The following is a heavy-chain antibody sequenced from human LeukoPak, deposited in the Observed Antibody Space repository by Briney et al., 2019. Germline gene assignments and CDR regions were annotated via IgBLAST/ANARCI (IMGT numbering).Heavy chain of an antibody. V-gene: IGHV3-23*01. J-gene: IGHJ4*02. Sequence: GGSLRLSCAGSGFTFSNSDMSWVRQAPGKGLEWVATINTSGGTTYYADSVKGQFTISRDNAKNSLYLQMNSLRDEDTAVYYCARGLYSSGWYGGSNFDYWGQGTLVTVSS. CDR1: GFTFSNSD. CDR3: ARGLYSSGWYGGSNFDY. D-gene: IGHD6-19*01. CDR2: INTSGGTT.